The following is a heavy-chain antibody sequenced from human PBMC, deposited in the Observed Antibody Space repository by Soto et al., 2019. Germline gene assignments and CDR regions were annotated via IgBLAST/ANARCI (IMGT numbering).Heavy chain of an antibody. CDR2: FDPSTSYI. J-gene: IGHJ6*02. D-gene: IGHD2-15*01. CDR3: ARHPYIGGLDV. V-gene: IGHV5-10-1*01. CDR1: GYSFANYW. Sequence: GESLKSSCKGSGYSFANYWISWVRQMPGKGLEWMGRFDPSTSYINYNPSFQGHVIISFVKSISTAYVQWSSLKASDTAMYFCARHPYIGGLDVWGQGTTVTAP.